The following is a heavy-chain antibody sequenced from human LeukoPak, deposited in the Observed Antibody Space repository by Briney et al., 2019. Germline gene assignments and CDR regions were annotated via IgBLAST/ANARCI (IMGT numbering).Heavy chain of an antibody. CDR2: MNPNSGNT. CDR3: ATDTYYFDY. Sequence: GASVKVSCKASGYTFTNYDINWVRQATGQGLEWLGWMNPNSGNTGYAQKFQGRVAMTRDTSITTAYMELSSLRSEDTAVYYCATDTYYFDYWGQGTLVTVSS. CDR1: GYTFTNYD. V-gene: IGHV1-8*01. J-gene: IGHJ4*02. D-gene: IGHD3-16*01.